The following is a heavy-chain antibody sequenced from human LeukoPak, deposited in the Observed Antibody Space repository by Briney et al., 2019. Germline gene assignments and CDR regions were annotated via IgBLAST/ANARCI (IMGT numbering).Heavy chain of an antibody. CDR2: INQSGST. CDR3: ARRGSYYDILTGYRSDWFDP. D-gene: IGHD3-9*01. CDR1: GGSFSDYD. V-gene: IGHV4-34*01. J-gene: IGHJ5*02. Sequence: SETLSLTCAVYGGSFSDYDWSWIRQPPGKGLEWIGEINQSGSTNYNPSLKSRVTISVDTSKNQFSLKLSSVTAADTAVYYCARRGSYYDILTGYRSDWFDPWGQGTLVTVSS.